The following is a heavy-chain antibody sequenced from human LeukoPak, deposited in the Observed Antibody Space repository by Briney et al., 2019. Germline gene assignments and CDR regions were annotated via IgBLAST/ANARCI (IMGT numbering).Heavy chain of an antibody. CDR1: GGSISSSSYY. D-gene: IGHD3-22*01. V-gene: IGHV4-39*01. J-gene: IGHJ4*02. CDR2: IYYSGST. CDR3: ARRYYDSSGVDY. Sequence: SETLSLTCTVSGGSISSSSYYWAWIRQPPGKGPEWIGTIYYSGSTYYNPSLKSRVTISVDTSKNQFSLKLSSVTAADTAVYYCARRYYDSSGVDYWGQGTLVTVSS.